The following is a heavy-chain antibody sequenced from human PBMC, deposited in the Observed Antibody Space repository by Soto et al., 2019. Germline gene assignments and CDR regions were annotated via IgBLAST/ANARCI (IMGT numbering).Heavy chain of an antibody. CDR1: GFTFSDYY. V-gene: IGHV3-11*05. D-gene: IGHD6-13*01. CDR2: ISSSTSHT. J-gene: IGHJ4*02. Sequence: QVQLVESGEGLVKPGGSLRLCCAVSGFTFSDYYMTWIRQAPGKGLEWVSYISSSTSHTNYADSVKGRFTISRDNAKNSLFLQMNSLRAEDTAVYYCVRGRGAAADYFDFWGQGTLVTVSS. CDR3: VRGRGAAADYFDF.